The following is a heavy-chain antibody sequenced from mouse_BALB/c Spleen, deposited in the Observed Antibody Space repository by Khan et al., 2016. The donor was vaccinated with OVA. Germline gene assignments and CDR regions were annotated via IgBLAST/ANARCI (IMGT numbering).Heavy chain of an antibody. CDR1: GYTFTNYG. Sequence: QIQLVQSGPELKKPGETVKISCTASGYTFTNYGMNWVKQAPGKGLKWMGWINTYTGEPTYADDFKGRFAFSLETSASTAYLQINNHKNEDTATYFCARSNDNYWFAYWGQGTLVTVSA. J-gene: IGHJ3*01. CDR2: INTYTGEP. D-gene: IGHD2-1*01. V-gene: IGHV9-3-1*01. CDR3: ARSNDNYWFAY.